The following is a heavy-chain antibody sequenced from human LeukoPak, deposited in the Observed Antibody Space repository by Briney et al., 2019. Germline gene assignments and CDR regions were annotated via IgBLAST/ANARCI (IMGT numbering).Heavy chain of an antibody. V-gene: IGHV3-11*05. J-gene: IGHJ4*02. CDR1: GFTFSDYY. D-gene: IGHD1-26*01. Sequence: GGSLRLSCAASGFTFSDYYMSWIRQAPGKGLEWVSYITGSTSFTNYADSVEGRFTISRDNAKNSLYLQINSLRAEDTAVYYCARVSGSYVFDYWGQGALVTVSS. CDR3: ARVSGSYVFDY. CDR2: ITGSTSFT.